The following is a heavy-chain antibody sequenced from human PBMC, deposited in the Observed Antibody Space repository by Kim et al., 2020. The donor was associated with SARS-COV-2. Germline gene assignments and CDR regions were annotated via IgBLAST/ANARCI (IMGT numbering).Heavy chain of an antibody. Sequence: SETLSLTCSVSGGPIRSYYWAWIRQPPGKRLEYIGYVYHTGNTEYNPSLRGRVTISLDTSKRQVSLTLTSVTAADTAVYYCASTGVGAVGWFDPWGQGPLVTVSS. CDR2: VYHTGNT. V-gene: IGHV4-59*01. J-gene: IGHJ5*02. D-gene: IGHD1-26*01. CDR3: ASTGVGAVGWFDP. CDR1: GGPIRSYY.